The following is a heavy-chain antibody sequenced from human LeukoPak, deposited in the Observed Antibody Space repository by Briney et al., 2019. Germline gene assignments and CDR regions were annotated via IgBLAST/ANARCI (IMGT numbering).Heavy chain of an antibody. V-gene: IGHV3-15*01. Sequence: PGGSLRLSCAASGFTSSNAWMSWVRQAPGKGLEWVGRIKSKTDGGTTDYAAPVKGRFTISRDDSKNTLYLQMNSLRAEDTAVYYCAKLLTGLAYYFDYWGQGTLVTVSS. J-gene: IGHJ4*02. D-gene: IGHD3-9*01. CDR1: GFTSSNAW. CDR2: IKSKTDGGTT. CDR3: AKLLTGLAYYFDY.